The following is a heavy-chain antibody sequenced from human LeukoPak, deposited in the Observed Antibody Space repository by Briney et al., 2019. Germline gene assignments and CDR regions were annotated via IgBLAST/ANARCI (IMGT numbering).Heavy chain of an antibody. CDR2: INHSGST. V-gene: IGHV4-34*01. CDR3: ARVIGYYDSSGYYYGYYFDY. Sequence: PSETLSLTCAVYGGSNSGYYWSWIRQPPGKGLEWIGQINHSGSTNYNPSLKSRVTISVDTSKNQFSLKLSSVTAADTAVYYCARVIGYYDSSGYYYGYYFDYWGQGTLVTVSS. D-gene: IGHD3-22*01. J-gene: IGHJ4*02. CDR1: GGSNSGYY.